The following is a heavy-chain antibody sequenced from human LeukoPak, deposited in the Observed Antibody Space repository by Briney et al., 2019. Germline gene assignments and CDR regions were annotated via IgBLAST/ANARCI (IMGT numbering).Heavy chain of an antibody. CDR3: AGGPYGDYVYYYMDV. CDR2: IKQDGSEK. D-gene: IGHD4-17*01. V-gene: IGHV3-7*01. J-gene: IGHJ6*03. Sequence: PGGSLRLSCAASGFTFSSYWMSWVRQAPGKGLEWVANIKQDGSEKYYVDSVKGRFTISRDNAKNSLYLQMNSLRAEDTAVYYCAGGPYGDYVYYYMDVWGKGTTVTVSS. CDR1: GFTFSSYW.